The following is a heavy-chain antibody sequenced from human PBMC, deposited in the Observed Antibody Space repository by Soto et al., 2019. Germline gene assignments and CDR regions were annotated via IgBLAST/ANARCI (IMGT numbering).Heavy chain of an antibody. CDR2: IYHSGNP. CDR3: ARTTSFCTGGSCYYYFDS. Sequence: QVQLEESGPGLVKPSGTLSLTCAVSGDSISSNNWWSWVRQPPGKGLEWIGEIYHSGNPKYNPSLKSRVNISVDKSKNQFSLRLNSVTAADTAVYCCARTTSFCTGGSCYYYFDSWGQGTLVTVSS. J-gene: IGHJ4*02. D-gene: IGHD2-15*01. CDR1: GDSISSNNW. V-gene: IGHV4-4*01.